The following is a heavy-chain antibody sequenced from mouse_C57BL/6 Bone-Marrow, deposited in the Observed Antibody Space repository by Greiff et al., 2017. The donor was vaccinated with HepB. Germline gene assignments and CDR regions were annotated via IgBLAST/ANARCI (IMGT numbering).Heavy chain of an antibody. Sequence: DVHLVESGGDLVKPGGSLKLSCAASGFTFSSYGMSWVRQTPDKRLEWVATISSGGSYTYYPDSVKGRFTISRDNAKNTLYLQMSSLKSEDTAMYYCARQIYGNYVWFAYWGQGTLVTVSA. CDR2: ISSGGSYT. CDR3: ARQIYGNYVWFAY. J-gene: IGHJ3*01. V-gene: IGHV5-6*01. CDR1: GFTFSSYG. D-gene: IGHD2-1*01.